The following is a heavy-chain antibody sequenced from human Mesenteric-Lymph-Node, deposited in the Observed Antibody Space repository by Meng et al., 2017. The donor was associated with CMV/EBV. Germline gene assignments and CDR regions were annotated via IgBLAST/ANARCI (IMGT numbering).Heavy chain of an antibody. V-gene: IGHV1-2*02. CDR1: GYPLTAYH. D-gene: IGHD6-25*01. CDR3: ARERLHHRRDDAFDI. J-gene: IGHJ3*02. Sequence: ASVKVSCKASGYPLTAYHMHWVRQAPGQGLEWMGWINPNSGGTNYAQKFQGRVTITTDESTSTAYMELSSLRSEDTAVYYCARERLHHRRDDAFDIWGQGTMVTVSS. CDR2: INPNSGGT.